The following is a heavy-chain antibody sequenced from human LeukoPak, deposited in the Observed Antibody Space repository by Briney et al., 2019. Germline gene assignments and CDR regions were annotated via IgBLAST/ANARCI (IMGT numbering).Heavy chain of an antibody. Sequence: ASVKVSCKASGGTFSSYAISWVRQAPGQGLEWMGRIIPILGIANYAQKFQGRVTITADKSTSTAYMELSSLRSEDTAVYYCARDRRITMIVVADDAFDIWGQGTMVTVSS. CDR2: IIPILGIA. J-gene: IGHJ3*02. CDR1: GGTFSSYA. D-gene: IGHD3-22*01. CDR3: ARDRRITMIVVADDAFDI. V-gene: IGHV1-69*04.